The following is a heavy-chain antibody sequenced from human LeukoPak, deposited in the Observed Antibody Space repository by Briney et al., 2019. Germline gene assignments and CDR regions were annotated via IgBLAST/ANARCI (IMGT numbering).Heavy chain of an antibody. J-gene: IGHJ4*02. CDR1: GFTFSSYA. D-gene: IGHD3-10*01. V-gene: IGHV3-23*01. Sequence: GGSLRLSCAASGFTFSSYAMSWFRQAPGKGLEWDSAISGSGSSTYYADSVKGRFTIYRDNYKNTLYLQMNSLRAEDTAVYYCAKDEGGTGFGELLWDYWGQGTLVTVSS. CDR2: ISGSGSST. CDR3: AKDEGGTGFGELLWDY.